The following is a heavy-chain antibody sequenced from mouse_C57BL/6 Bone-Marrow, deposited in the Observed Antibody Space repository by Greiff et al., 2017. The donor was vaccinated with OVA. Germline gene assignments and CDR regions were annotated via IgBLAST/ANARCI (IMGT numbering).Heavy chain of an antibody. J-gene: IGHJ1*03. CDR2: IYPGDGDT. D-gene: IGHD2-4*01. V-gene: IGHV1-82*01. CDR3: AREDDYDKSFDV. CDR1: GYAFSSYW. Sequence: VQLQQSGPELVKPGASVKISCKASGYAFSSYWMNWVKQRPGKGLEWIGRIYPGDGDTNYNGKFKGKAKLTVDKYSSTAYMQLSILTSEDSAVYFCAREDDYDKSFDVWDTGTTVTVSS.